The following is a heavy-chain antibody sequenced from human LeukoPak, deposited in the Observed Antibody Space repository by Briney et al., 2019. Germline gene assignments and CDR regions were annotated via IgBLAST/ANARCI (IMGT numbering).Heavy chain of an antibody. CDR2: IYTGGST. J-gene: IGHJ5*02. CDR1: GGSISSGSYD. D-gene: IGHD2-2*01. CDR3: ARVVPAPCWFDP. Sequence: SETLSLTCTVSGGSISSGSYDWSWIRQPAGKGLEWIGRIYTGGSTNYNPSLKSRVTISVDTSKNQIALKLSSVTAADTAVYYCARVVPAPCWFDPWGQGTLVTVSS. V-gene: IGHV4-61*02.